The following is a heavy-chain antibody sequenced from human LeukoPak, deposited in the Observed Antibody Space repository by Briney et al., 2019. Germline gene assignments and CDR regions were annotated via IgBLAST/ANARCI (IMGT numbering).Heavy chain of an antibody. CDR2: ISYDGGNN. CDR1: GFTFSTYG. Sequence: PGGSLRLSCAASGFTFSTYGMHWVRQAPGKGLEWVAVISYDGGNNYYADSVQGRFTISRDNSKNTLYLQMNSLRAEDTAVYYCARYYGSGRGYYGLDVWGQGTTVTVSS. J-gene: IGHJ6*02. CDR3: ARYYGSGRGYYGLDV. D-gene: IGHD3-10*01. V-gene: IGHV3-30*03.